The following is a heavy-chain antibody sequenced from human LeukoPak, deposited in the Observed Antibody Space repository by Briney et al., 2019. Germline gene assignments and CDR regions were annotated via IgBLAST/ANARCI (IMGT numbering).Heavy chain of an antibody. D-gene: IGHD3-9*01. Sequence: GASVKVSCKASGYTFTYYYLHWVRQAPGQGLEWKGTINPSGGSTTYAQNFQGRITVTRDTSTRTVHMELSSLRSEDTAMYYCARGGYFYSAPPDYWGQGTLVTVSS. CDR3: ARGGYFYSAPPDY. J-gene: IGHJ4*02. CDR1: GYTFTYYY. V-gene: IGHV1-46*01. CDR2: INPSGGST.